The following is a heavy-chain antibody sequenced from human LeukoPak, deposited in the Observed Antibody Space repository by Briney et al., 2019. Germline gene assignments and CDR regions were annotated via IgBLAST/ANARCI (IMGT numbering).Heavy chain of an antibody. D-gene: IGHD6-19*01. J-gene: IGHJ4*02. CDR3: AGDLGYSNACYY. CDR1: GGSINSYY. V-gene: IGHV4-59*01. Sequence: KPSETLSLTCTVSGGSINSYYWSWIRQSPGKGLEWIGSISYSGSTNDNPSLKSRVTISVATSKNQVSLRLSSVTAADTAIYYCAGDLGYSNACYYWGQETLLTVSS. CDR2: ISYSGST.